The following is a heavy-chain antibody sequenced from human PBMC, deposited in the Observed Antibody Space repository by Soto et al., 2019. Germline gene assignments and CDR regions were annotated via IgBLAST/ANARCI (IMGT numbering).Heavy chain of an antibody. V-gene: IGHV1-3*01. J-gene: IGHJ4*01. CDR3: ARDTIAGYCSDGNCYHRRRHAY. CDR1: GYTFTSYA. CDR2: INAGNGNT. D-gene: IGHD2-15*01. Sequence: ASVKVSCKASGYTFTSYAMHWVRQAPGQRLEWMGWINAGNGNTKYSQKFQGRVTITRDTSASTAYMELSSLRSEDTAVYYCARDTIAGYCSDGNCYHRRRHAYSAQRTPVPVSA.